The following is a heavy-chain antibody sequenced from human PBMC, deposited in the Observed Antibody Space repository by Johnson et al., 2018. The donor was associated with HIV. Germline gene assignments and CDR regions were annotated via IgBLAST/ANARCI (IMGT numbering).Heavy chain of an antibody. J-gene: IGHJ3*02. V-gene: IGHV3-7*01. CDR1: GFTFSSYW. Sequence: VQLVESGGGVVQPGRSLRLSCAASGFTFSSYWMSWVRQAPGKGLEWVANIKQDGSEKSYVDSVKGRFTLSRDTAKNSLYLQMNSLRAEDTAVYYCARDEGIAAAGTNDAFDIWGQGTMVTVSS. D-gene: IGHD6-13*01. CDR3: ARDEGIAAAGTNDAFDI. CDR2: IKQDGSEK.